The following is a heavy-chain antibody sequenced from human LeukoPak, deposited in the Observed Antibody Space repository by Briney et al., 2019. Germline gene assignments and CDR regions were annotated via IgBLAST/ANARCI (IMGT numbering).Heavy chain of an antibody. V-gene: IGHV3-7*01. CDR2: IKQDGSEK. D-gene: IGHD4/OR15-4a*01. CDR1: GFTFSSYR. J-gene: IGHJ4*02. Sequence: PGGSLRLSCAASGFTFSSYRMSWVRQAPGKALEWVANIKQDGSEKYYVDSVKGRFTISRDNAKNSLYLQMNSLRAEDTAVYYCAREPPGVLLAIWGQGTLVTVSS. CDR3: AREPPGVLLAI.